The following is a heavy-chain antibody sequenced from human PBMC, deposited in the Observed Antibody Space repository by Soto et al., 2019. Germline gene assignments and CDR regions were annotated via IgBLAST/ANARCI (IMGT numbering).Heavy chain of an antibody. J-gene: IGHJ6*02. V-gene: IGHV4-59*01. CDR2: IYYSGST. CDR1: GGSISSYY. CDR3: ASSRTIFGVVTNYGMDV. D-gene: IGHD3-3*01. Sequence: SETPSLTCTVSGGSISSYYWSWIRQPPGKGLEWIGYIYYSGSTNYNPSLKSRVTISVDTSKNQFSLKLSSVTAADTAVYYCASSRTIFGVVTNYGMDVWGQGTTVTVSS.